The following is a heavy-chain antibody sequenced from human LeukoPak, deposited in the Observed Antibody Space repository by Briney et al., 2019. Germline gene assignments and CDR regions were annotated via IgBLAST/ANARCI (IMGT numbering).Heavy chain of an antibody. D-gene: IGHD3-22*01. J-gene: IGHJ4*01. V-gene: IGHV3-30-3*01. CDR3: ARDLYYDSSGYYGYYFDY. CDR2: ISYDGSNK. CDR1: GFTFSSYA. Sequence: GSLRLSCAASGFTFSSYAMHWVRQAPGKGLEWVAVISYDGSNKYYADSVEGRFTISRDNSKNTLYLQMNSLRAEDTAVYYCARDLYYDSSGYYGYYFDYWGQEPWSPSPQ.